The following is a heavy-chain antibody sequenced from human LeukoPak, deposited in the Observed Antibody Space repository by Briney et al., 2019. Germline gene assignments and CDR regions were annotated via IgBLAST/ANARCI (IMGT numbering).Heavy chain of an antibody. J-gene: IGHJ3*02. CDR2: IYYSGST. V-gene: IGHV4-59*01. CDR1: GGSISSYY. CDR3: ACPLWFGDLPGAFDI. D-gene: IGHD3-10*01. Sequence: SETLSLTCTVSGGSISSYYWSWIRQPPGKGLERIGYIYYSGSTNYNPSLKSRVTISVDTSKNQFSLKLSSVTAADTAVYYCACPLWFGDLPGAFDIWGQGTMVTVSS.